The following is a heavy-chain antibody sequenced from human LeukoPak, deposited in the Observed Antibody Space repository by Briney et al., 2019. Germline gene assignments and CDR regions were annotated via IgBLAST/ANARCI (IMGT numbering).Heavy chain of an antibody. J-gene: IGHJ4*02. CDR3: ARSYGSGSFDY. D-gene: IGHD3-10*01. Sequence: ASVKVSCKASGYTFTGYYMHWVRQAPGQGLEWMGWINPNSGGTNYAQKFQGWVTMTRDTSISTAYMELSRLRSDDTAVFYCARSYGSGSFDYWGQGTLVTVSS. V-gene: IGHV1-2*04. CDR2: INPNSGGT. CDR1: GYTFTGYY.